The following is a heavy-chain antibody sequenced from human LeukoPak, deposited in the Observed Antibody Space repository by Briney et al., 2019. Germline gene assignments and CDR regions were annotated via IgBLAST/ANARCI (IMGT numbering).Heavy chain of an antibody. D-gene: IGHD5/OR15-5a*01. CDR3: ARDHVYGGADY. CDR2: TSGDGITT. Sequence: GGSLRLSCSASGFTFHNYAIHWVRQAPGKGLEWASLTSGDGITTYFADSVKGRFTISRDNSKSSLFLQMNSLRTEDTALYYCARDHVYGGADYWGQGTLVTVSS. J-gene: IGHJ4*02. V-gene: IGHV3-43*02. CDR1: GFTFHNYA.